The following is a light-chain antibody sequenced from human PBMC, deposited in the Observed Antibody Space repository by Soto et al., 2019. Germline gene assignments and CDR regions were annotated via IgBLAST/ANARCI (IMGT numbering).Light chain of an antibody. CDR2: GAS. J-gene: IGKJ3*01. CDR3: HQYGDSPL. V-gene: IGKV3-20*01. CDR1: QSVRSIY. Sequence: EIVLTQSPGTLSLSPGERATLSCRASQSVRSIYLAWYQQKPGQAPRLLIYGASIRATGIPDRFCHSGSGTDFIPIISRLEADDFAVYYCHQYGDSPLFGPGTKVDIK.